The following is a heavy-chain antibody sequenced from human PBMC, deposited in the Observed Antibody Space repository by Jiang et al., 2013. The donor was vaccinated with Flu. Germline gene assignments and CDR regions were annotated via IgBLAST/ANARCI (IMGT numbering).Heavy chain of an antibody. J-gene: IGHJ4*02. CDR1: GGSISSYY. CDR3: ARSGDYGDYWDYVHDY. V-gene: IGHV4-59*01. CDR2: IYYSGST. D-gene: IGHD4-17*01. Sequence: GPGLVKPSETLSLTCTVSGGSISSYYWSWIRQPPGKGLEWIGYIYYSGSTNYNPSLKSRVTISVDTSKNQFSLKLSSVTAADTAVYYCARSGDYGDYWDYVHDYWGQGTLVTVSS.